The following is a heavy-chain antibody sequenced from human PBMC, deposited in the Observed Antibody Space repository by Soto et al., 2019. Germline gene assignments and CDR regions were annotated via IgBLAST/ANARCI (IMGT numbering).Heavy chain of an antibody. J-gene: IGHJ6*02. CDR1: GYTFTSYY. CDR2: INPSGGST. Sequence: GASVKVSCKASGYTFTSYYMHWVRQAPGQGLEWMGIINPSGGSTSYAQKFQGRVTMTRDTSTSTVYMELSSLRSEDTAVYYCARDGYPTYYYDSSPFSADLCMDVWGQGTTVTVSS. D-gene: IGHD3-22*01. V-gene: IGHV1-46*01. CDR3: ARDGYPTYYYDSSPFSADLCMDV.